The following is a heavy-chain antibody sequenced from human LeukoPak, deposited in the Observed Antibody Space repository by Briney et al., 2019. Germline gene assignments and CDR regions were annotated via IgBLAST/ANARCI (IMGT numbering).Heavy chain of an antibody. J-gene: IGHJ4*02. D-gene: IGHD3-10*01. CDR1: GGSISSSSYY. CDR2: IYYSGST. Sequence: SETLSLTCTVSGGSISSSSYYWGWIRQPPGKGLEWIGSIYYSGSTYYNPSLTSRVTISVDTSKNQFSLKLSSVTAADTAVYYCARSPSWGSGAVFDYWGQGTLVTVSS. V-gene: IGHV4-39*01. CDR3: ARSPSWGSGAVFDY.